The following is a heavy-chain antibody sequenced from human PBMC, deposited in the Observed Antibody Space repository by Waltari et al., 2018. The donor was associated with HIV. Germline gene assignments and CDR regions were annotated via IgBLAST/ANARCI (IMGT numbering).Heavy chain of an antibody. D-gene: IGHD3-22*01. CDR3: ARVAYYYDSSGQNPDY. V-gene: IGHV3-53*01. CDR1: GFTVSSNY. J-gene: IGHJ4*02. CDR2: IYSGGST. Sequence: EVQLVESGGGLIQPGGSLRLSCAASGFTVSSNYMSWVRQAPGKGLEWVSVIYSGGSTYYADSVKGRFTISRDNSKNTLYLQMNSLRAEDTAVYYCARVAYYYDSSGQNPDYWGQGTLVTVSS.